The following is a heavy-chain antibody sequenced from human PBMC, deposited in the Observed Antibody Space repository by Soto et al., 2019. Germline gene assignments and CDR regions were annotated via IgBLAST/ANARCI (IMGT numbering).Heavy chain of an antibody. Sequence: GESLKISCKGSGYSFTSYWIGWLRQMPGKGLEWMGIIYPGDSDTRYSPSFQGQVTISADKSISTAYLQWISLKASDTAMYYCARLEDCSRTSCYTYYYYGMDVWAQGTTVTVSS. J-gene: IGHJ6*02. V-gene: IGHV5-51*01. D-gene: IGHD2-2*02. CDR3: ARLEDCSRTSCYTYYYYGMDV. CDR1: GYSFTSYW. CDR2: IYPGDSDT.